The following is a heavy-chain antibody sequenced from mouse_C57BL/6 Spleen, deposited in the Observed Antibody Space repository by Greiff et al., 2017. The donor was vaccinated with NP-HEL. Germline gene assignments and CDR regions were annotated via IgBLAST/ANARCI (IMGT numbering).Heavy chain of an antibody. CDR2: IYPGDGDP. CDR3: ARNELAYYFDY. Sequence: VQLQQSGAELVKPGASVKISCKASGYAFSSYWMNWVKQRPGKGLEWIGQIYPGDGDPNYNGKFKGKATLTADKSSSTAYMQLSSLTSEDSAVYFCARNELAYYFDYWGQGTTLTVSS. D-gene: IGHD4-1*01. J-gene: IGHJ2*01. CDR1: GYAFSSYW. V-gene: IGHV1-80*01.